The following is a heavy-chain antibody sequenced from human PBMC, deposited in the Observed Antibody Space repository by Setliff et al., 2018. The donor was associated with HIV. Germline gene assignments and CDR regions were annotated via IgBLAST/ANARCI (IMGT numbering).Heavy chain of an antibody. CDR2: IYHSGST. V-gene: IGHV4-38-2*02. CDR1: GGSITGHY. Sequence: SETLSLTCTVSGGSITGHYWGWIRQPPGKGLEWIGSIYHSGSTYYNPSLKSRVTISVDTSKNQFSLKLSSMTAADTAVYYCARDIALSGSGWFFDYWGQGTLVTVSS. D-gene: IGHD6-19*01. CDR3: ARDIALSGSGWFFDY. J-gene: IGHJ4*02.